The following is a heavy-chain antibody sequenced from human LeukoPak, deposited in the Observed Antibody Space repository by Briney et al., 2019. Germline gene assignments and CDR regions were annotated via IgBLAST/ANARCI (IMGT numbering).Heavy chain of an antibody. CDR2: VGGSGAGT. CDR3: AKGGGSSCYSPSDY. V-gene: IGHV3-23*01. D-gene: IGHD2-15*01. J-gene: IGHJ4*02. Sequence: GGSLRLSCVASGITFNIYSMAWLRQAPGKGLEWVSAVGGSGAGTHYADSVKGRFIISRDNSKNTLYLQMNSLRAEDTAVYYCAKGGGSSCYSPSDYWGQGTLVTVSS. CDR1: GITFNIYS.